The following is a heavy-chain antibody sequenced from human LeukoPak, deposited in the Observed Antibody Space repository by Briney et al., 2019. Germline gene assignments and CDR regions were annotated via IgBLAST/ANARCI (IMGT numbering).Heavy chain of an antibody. V-gene: IGHV1-8*01. D-gene: IGHD2-15*01. CDR1: GYTFTSYD. CDR3: ARTFSCSGGSCYSPFDY. CDR2: MNPNSGNT. Sequence: ASVKVSCKASGYTFTSYDINWVRQATGQGLEWMGWMNPNSGNTGYAQKFQGRVTMTRNTSISTAYMELSSLRSEDTAVNYCARTFSCSGGSCYSPFDYWGQGTLVTVSS. J-gene: IGHJ4*02.